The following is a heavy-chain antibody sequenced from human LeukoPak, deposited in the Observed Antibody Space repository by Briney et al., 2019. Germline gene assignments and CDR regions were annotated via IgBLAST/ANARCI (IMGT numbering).Heavy chain of an antibody. CDR3: TGSIMITFGGDNWFDP. CDR2: IRSKAYGGTT. Sequence: PGGSLRLSCTASGFTFGDYAMSWVRQAPGKGLEWVGFIRSKAYGGTTEYAASVKGRFTISRDDSKSIAYMQMNSLKPEDTAVYYCTGSIMITFGGDNWFDPWGQGTLVTVSS. CDR1: GFTFGDYA. D-gene: IGHD3-16*01. J-gene: IGHJ5*02. V-gene: IGHV3-49*04.